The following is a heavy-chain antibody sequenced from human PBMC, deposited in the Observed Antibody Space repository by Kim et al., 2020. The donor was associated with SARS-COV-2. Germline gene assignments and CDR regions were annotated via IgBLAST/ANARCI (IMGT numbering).Heavy chain of an antibody. D-gene: IGHD3-22*01. CDR1: GFTFSDYY. V-gene: IGHV3-11*01. CDR3: ARTPSVDRPYYYDSSGYAFDI. J-gene: IGHJ3*02. CDR2: ISSSGSTI. Sequence: GGSLRLSCAASGFTFSDYYMSWIRQAPGKGLEWVSYISSSGSTIYYADSVKGRFTISRDNAKNSLYLQMNSLRAEDTAVYYCARTPSVDRPYYYDSSGYAFDIWGQGTMVTVSS.